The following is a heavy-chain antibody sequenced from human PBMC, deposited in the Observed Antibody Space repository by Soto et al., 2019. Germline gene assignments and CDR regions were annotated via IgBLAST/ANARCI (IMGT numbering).Heavy chain of an antibody. Sequence: SAKVCCKASGGTFSSYAISWVRQAPGQGLEWMGRIIPMLTVTNSAQKFQGRVTLTADKSTNTAFMELTSLRSDDTAVYYCSIGSWSAETFDVWGQGTMVTVSS. D-gene: IGHD2-2*01. CDR3: SIGSWSAETFDV. V-gene: IGHV1-69*04. CDR1: GGTFSSYA. CDR2: IIPMLTVT. J-gene: IGHJ3*01.